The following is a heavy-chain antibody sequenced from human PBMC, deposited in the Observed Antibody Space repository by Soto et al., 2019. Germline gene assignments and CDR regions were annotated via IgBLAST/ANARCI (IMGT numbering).Heavy chain of an antibody. CDR2: ISGSAANT. CDR1: GFTFSSYA. J-gene: IGHJ6*03. CDR3: TRQPGYSGYGYPYYMDV. D-gene: IGHD5-12*01. V-gene: IGHV3-23*01. Sequence: PGGSMSLSCAASGFTFSSYARTWARQNTGKGLEWVSAISGSAANTYYADSVKVRFTISRDNSKNTPYLQMNSLRAEDTAIYYCTRQPGYSGYGYPYYMDVWGKGTTVTVSS.